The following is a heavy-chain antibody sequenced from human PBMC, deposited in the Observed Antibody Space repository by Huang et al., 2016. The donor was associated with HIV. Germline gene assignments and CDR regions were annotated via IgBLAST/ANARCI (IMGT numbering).Heavy chain of an antibody. CDR3: AREIDGSSGWEGWYFDY. CDR2: IYTSGST. D-gene: IGHD6-19*01. CDR1: GVSISSYY. J-gene: IGHJ4*02. Sequence: QVQLQESGPGLVKPSETLSLTCTVSGVSISSYYWSWIRQPAGKGLEWIGRIYTSGSTNSHPSLKSRVTMSVDTSKNQFSLKLGSVTAADTAVYYCAREIDGSSGWEGWYFDYWGQGTLVTVSS. V-gene: IGHV4-4*07.